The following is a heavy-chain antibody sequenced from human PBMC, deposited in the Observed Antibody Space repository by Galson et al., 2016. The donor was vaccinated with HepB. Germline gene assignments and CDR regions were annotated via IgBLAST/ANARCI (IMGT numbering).Heavy chain of an antibody. V-gene: IGHV3-53*01. Sequence: SLRLSCAASGFAVDSDYMTWVRQAPGKRLEWISVIYSGGRTTYADSVQGRFTISRDRSKNTLYLQMNSLSAEDTAVYYCARGPVVDFYGGPTWFDPWGQGTPVTVSS. CDR2: IYSGGRT. D-gene: IGHD3-3*01. CDR3: ARGPVVDFYGGPTWFDP. CDR1: GFAVDSDY. J-gene: IGHJ5*02.